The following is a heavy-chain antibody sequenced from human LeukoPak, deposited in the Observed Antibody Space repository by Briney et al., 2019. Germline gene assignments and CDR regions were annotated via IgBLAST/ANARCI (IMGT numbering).Heavy chain of an antibody. Sequence: GGSLRLSCAASGFTFSSYSMNWVRQAPGKGLEWVSHISSSSTIYYADSVKGRFTISRDNAKNSLYLQMNSLRAEDTAVYYCATDEIAVAGYYYYYYMDVWGKGTTVTVSS. V-gene: IGHV3-48*01. CDR1: GFTFSSYS. CDR3: ATDEIAVAGYYYYYYMDV. D-gene: IGHD6-19*01. J-gene: IGHJ6*03. CDR2: ISSSSTI.